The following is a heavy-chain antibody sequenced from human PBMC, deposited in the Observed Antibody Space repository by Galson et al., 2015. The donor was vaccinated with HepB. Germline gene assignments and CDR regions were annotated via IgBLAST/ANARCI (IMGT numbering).Heavy chain of an antibody. V-gene: IGHV3-48*03. CDR3: ARADTTLVDAFDI. CDR1: GFTFSSYD. J-gene: IGHJ3*02. CDR2: IRSSGGTT. D-gene: IGHD5-18*01. Sequence: SLRLSCAASGFTFSSYDMNWVRQAPGKGLEWISYIRSSGGTTYYADSVKGRFTISRDNAKNSLYLQMNSLRAEDTAVYYCARADTTLVDAFDIWGQGTMVTVSS.